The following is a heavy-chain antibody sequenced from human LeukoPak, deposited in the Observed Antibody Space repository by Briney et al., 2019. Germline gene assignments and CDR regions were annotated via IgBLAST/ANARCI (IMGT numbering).Heavy chain of an antibody. D-gene: IGHD6-19*01. CDR3: ASGSIAVAGPPFGY. CDR1: GFTFSSNT. CDR2: ISSSGSYI. J-gene: IGHJ4*02. V-gene: IGHV3-21*01. Sequence: GGSLRLSCAASGFTFSSNTMSWVRQSPGKGLEWVSCISSSGSYIYYADSVEGRFTISRDNAKNSLYLQMNSLRAEDSAVYYCASGSIAVAGPPFGYWGQGSLVTVSS.